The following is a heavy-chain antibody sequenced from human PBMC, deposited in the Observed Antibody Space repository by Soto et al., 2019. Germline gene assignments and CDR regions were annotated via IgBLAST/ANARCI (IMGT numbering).Heavy chain of an antibody. J-gene: IGHJ4*02. CDR1: GGSFSDYY. V-gene: IGHV4-34*01. CDR3: AGQEAMDHI. D-gene: IGHD2-8*01. CDR2: ISHSGST. Sequence: SETLSLTCAVYGGSFSDYYWSWIRQSPGKGLEWIGEISHSGSTNYNPSLKSRVTISVDTSKNQFSLKLSSVAAADTAVYYCAGQEAMDHIWGQGTLVTVSS.